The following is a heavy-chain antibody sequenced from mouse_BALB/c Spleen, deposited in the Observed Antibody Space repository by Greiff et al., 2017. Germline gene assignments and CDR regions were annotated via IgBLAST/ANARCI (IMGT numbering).Heavy chain of an antibody. CDR3: ARGRYDVYYAMDY. J-gene: IGHJ4*01. D-gene: IGHD2-14*01. CDR2: IWGDGST. CDR1: GFSLTGYG. V-gene: IGHV2-6-7*01. Sequence: VMLVESGPGLVAPSQSLSITCTVSGFSLTGYGVNWVRQPPGKGLEWLGMIWGDGSTDYNSALKSRLSISKDNSKSQVFLKMNSLQTDDTARYYCARGRYDVYYAMDYWGQGTSVTVSS.